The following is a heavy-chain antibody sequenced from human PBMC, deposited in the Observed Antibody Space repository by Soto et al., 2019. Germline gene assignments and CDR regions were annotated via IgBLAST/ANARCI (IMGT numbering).Heavy chain of an antibody. D-gene: IGHD3-22*01. V-gene: IGHV1-69*13. CDR2: IIPIFGTA. J-gene: IGHJ4*02. CDR1: GGTFSSYA. CDR3: GRGPYDSSGYVDFDY. Sequence: GASVKVSCKASGGTFSSYAISWVRQAPGQGLEWMGGIIPIFGTANYAQKFQGRVTITADESTSTAYMELSSLRSEDTAVFYCGRGPYDSSGYVDFDYWGQGTLVPVSP.